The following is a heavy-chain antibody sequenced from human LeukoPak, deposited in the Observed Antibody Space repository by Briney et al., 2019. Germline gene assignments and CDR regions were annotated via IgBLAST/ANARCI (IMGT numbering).Heavy chain of an antibody. CDR2: INHSGST. J-gene: IGHJ6*03. V-gene: IGHV4-34*01. Sequence: PSETLSLTCAVYGGSFSGYYWSWIRQPPGKGLEWIGEINHSGSTNYNPSLKSRVTISVDTSKNQFSLKLSSVTAADTAVYYCARTVYDSSGYLTYYYYYYMDVWGKGTTVTVSS. CDR1: GGSFSGYY. CDR3: ARTVYDSSGYLTYYYYYYMDV. D-gene: IGHD3-22*01.